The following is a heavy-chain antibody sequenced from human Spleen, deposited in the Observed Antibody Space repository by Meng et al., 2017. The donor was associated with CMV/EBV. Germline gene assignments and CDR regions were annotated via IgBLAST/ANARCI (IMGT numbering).Heavy chain of an antibody. CDR1: GGSFSGYY. CDR2: INHSGST. V-gene: IGHV4-34*01. D-gene: IGHD1-26*01. J-gene: IGHJ4*02. Sequence: QVQSLRGGAGLLKPSATSSLTCAVYGGSFSGYYWSWIRQPPGKGLEWIGEINHSGSTNYNPSLKSRVTISVDTSKNQFSLKLSSVTAADTAVYYCAARSVVGATRGWGQGTLVTVSS. CDR3: AARSVVGATRG.